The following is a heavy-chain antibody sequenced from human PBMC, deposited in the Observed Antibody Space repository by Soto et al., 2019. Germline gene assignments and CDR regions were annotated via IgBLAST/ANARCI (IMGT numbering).Heavy chain of an antibody. Sequence: QVQLVQSGAEVKKPGASVKVSCKASGYTFTSYGISWVRQAPGQGREWMGWISAYNGNTNYAQKLQGRVTMTTETSTSTAYMELRSLRSDDTAVYYCARDTSTPDPFRVFDYCGQGTLVTVSS. J-gene: IGHJ4*02. D-gene: IGHD3-10*01. CDR2: ISAYNGNT. CDR3: ARDTSTPDPFRVFDY. V-gene: IGHV1-18*01. CDR1: GYTFTSYG.